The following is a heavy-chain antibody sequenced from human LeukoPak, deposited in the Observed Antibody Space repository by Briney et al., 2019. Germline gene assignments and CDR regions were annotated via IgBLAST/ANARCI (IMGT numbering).Heavy chain of an antibody. Sequence: PGGSLRLSCAASGFTFDDYGMSWVRHAPGKGLEWVSGINWNGGSTGYADSVKGRFTISRDNAKNSLYLQMNSLRAEDTALYYCARGGWGSHHILAARPPYYYYMDVWGKGTTVTVSS. CDR2: INWNGGST. V-gene: IGHV3-20*04. CDR1: GFTFDDYG. CDR3: ARGGWGSHHILAARPPYYYYMDV. J-gene: IGHJ6*03. D-gene: IGHD6-6*01.